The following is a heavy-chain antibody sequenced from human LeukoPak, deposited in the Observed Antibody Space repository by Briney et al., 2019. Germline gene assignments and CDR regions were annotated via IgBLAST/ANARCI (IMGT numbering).Heavy chain of an antibody. CDR3: ARGQQLVKTD. V-gene: IGHV3-33*01. D-gene: IGHD6-13*01. J-gene: IGHJ4*02. CDR1: GFNFSTYG. CDR2: IWYDGSIK. Sequence: PGGSLRLSCAASGFNFSTYGMHWVRRAPGKGLEWVAVIWYDGSIKNYADSVKGRFTISRDNSKNTVYLQMDSLRAEDTALYYCARGQQLVKTDWGQGTLVTVSS.